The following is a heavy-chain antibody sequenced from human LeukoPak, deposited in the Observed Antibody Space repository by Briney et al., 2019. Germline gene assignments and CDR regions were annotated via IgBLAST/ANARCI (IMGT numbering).Heavy chain of an antibody. CDR3: AKDRGVRGSII. CDR1: GFTFSSYA. CDR2: IVDSGGTT. J-gene: IGHJ4*02. V-gene: IGHV3-23*01. Sequence: PGGSLRLSCAASGFTFSSYAMSWVRQAPGKGLEWVAAIVDSGGTTYYADSVRGRFTISRDNSMNTLFLQMSSLRAEDTAVYYCAKDRGVRGSIIGGQGTLVTVSS. D-gene: IGHD3-10*01.